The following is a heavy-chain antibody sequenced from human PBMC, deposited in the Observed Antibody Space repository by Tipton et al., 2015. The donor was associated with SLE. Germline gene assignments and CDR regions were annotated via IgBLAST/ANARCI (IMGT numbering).Heavy chain of an antibody. J-gene: IGHJ6*02. V-gene: IGHV4-39*07. CDR3: ATSDFYGSGQGLDV. Sequence: TLSLTCTVSGGSISSSSYYWGWIRQPPGKGLEWIGSMYYSGSTYYNAPLKSRVTISVDTSKNQFSLKLSSVTAADTAVYYCATSDFYGSGQGLDVWGQGTTVTVSS. CDR2: MYYSGST. CDR1: GGSISSSSYY. D-gene: IGHD3-10*01.